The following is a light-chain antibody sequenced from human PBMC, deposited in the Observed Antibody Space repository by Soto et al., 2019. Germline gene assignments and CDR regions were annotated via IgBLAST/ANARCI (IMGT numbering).Light chain of an antibody. V-gene: IGKV1-5*03. J-gene: IGKJ2*03. CDR2: KAS. CDR1: QTIFSW. CDR3: QQYNSYPYS. Sequence: IQTTQSPSTLSASVGDRVSITCRASQTIFSWLAWYQQKPGKAPKLPIYKASSLESGVPSRYSGSGSGTEFTLTISGLQPDDFATYFCQQYNSYPYSFGQGTKVEIK.